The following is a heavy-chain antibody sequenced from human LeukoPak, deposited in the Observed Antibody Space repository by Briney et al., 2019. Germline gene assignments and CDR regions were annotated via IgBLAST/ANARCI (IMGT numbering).Heavy chain of an antibody. CDR2: IYTSGST. V-gene: IGHV4-4*07. Sequence: SETLSLTCTVSGGSISSYYWSWIRQPAGKGLEWIGRIYTSGSTNYNPSLKSRVTMSVDTSKNQFSLKLRSVTAADTAVYYCARENQEYYDFWSGYSRYYYMDVWGKGTTVTVSS. CDR1: GGSISSYY. J-gene: IGHJ6*03. D-gene: IGHD3-3*01. CDR3: ARENQEYYDFWSGYSRYYYMDV.